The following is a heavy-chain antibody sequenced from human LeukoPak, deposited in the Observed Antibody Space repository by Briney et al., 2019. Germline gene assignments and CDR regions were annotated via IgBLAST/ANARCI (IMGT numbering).Heavy chain of an antibody. CDR3: AKGMGYGDYSNRVFDY. CDR2: ISGSGGST. CDR1: GFTFSSYA. J-gene: IGHJ4*02. V-gene: IGHV3-23*01. D-gene: IGHD4-17*01. Sequence: GGSPRLSCAASGFTFSSYAMSWVREAPGKGLEWVSAISGSGGSTYYADSVKGRFTISRDNSKNTLYLQMNSLRAEDTAVYYCAKGMGYGDYSNRVFDYWGQGTLVTVSS.